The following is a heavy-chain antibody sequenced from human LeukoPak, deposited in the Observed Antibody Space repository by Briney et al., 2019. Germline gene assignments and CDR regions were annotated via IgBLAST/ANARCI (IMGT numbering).Heavy chain of an antibody. CDR2: TSAYNGNT. Sequence: ASVKVSCKASGYTFTSYGISWVRQAPGQGLEWMGWTSAYNGNTNYAQKLQGRVTMTTDTSTSTAYMELRSLRSDDTAVYYCAREWCGGDCYGDDAFDIWGQGTMVTVSS. J-gene: IGHJ3*02. CDR3: AREWCGGDCYGDDAFDI. CDR1: GYTFTSYG. V-gene: IGHV1-18*01. D-gene: IGHD2-21*02.